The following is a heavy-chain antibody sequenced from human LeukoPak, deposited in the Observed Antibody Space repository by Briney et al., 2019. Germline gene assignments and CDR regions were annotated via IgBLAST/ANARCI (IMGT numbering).Heavy chain of an antibody. D-gene: IGHD3-10*01. CDR1: GYTFTSYD. V-gene: IGHV1-8*01. CDR2: MNPNSGNI. J-gene: IGHJ3*02. Sequence: ASVKVSCKASGYTFTSYDINWVRQATGQGLEWMGWMNPNSGNIGYAQKFQGRVTMTKNTTITTAYMELSRLRSEDTAVSYCARNVSNYGHDGFDIWGQGTMVTVSS. CDR3: ARNVSNYGHDGFDI.